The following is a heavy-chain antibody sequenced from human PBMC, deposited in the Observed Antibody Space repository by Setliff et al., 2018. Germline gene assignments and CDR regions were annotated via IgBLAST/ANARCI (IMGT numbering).Heavy chain of an antibody. CDR1: GYSISSGYY. J-gene: IGHJ5*02. V-gene: IGHV4-38-2*01. CDR3: ARQVSWSDP. Sequence: PSETLSLTCAVSGYSISSGYYWGWIRQPPGKGLEWIGSIYHSGSTYYNPSLKSRVTISVDTSKNQFSLKLSSVTAADTAVYYCARQVSWSDPWGQGTLVTVSS. CDR2: IYHSGST.